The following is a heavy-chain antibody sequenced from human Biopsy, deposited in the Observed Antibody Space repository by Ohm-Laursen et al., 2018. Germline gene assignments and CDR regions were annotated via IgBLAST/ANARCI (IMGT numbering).Heavy chain of an antibody. Sequence: SDTLSLTCSVSGGSTNDYFWSWIRQPAGETLEWIGRIYSSGGSSYNPSLKSRISMSMDTSNNQFSITLTSVTAADTAVYYCARTPGKAVAGRFLDLWGRGTLVTVSS. CDR3: ARTPGKAVAGRFLDL. V-gene: IGHV4-4*07. CDR1: GGSTNDYF. CDR2: IYSSGGS. D-gene: IGHD6-19*01. J-gene: IGHJ2*01.